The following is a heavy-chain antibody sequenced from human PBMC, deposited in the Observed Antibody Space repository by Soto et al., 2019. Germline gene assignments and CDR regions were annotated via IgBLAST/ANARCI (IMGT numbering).Heavy chain of an antibody. CDR3: ARDRRSVGLGGSFYYYYYGMDV. D-gene: IGHD1-26*01. Sequence: QVQLVESGGGVVQPGRSLRLPCAASGFTFSSYAMHWVRQAPGKGLEWVAVISYDGSNKYYADSVKGRFTISRDNSKNTLYLQMNSLRAEDTAVYYCARDRRSVGLGGSFYYYYYGMDVWGQGTTVTVSS. CDR2: ISYDGSNK. CDR1: GFTFSSYA. V-gene: IGHV3-30-3*01. J-gene: IGHJ6*02.